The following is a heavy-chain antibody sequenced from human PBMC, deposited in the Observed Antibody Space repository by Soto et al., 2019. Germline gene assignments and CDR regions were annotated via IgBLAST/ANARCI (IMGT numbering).Heavy chain of an antibody. Sequence: QLQLQESGPGLVKPSETLSLTCAVSGGSISGSYYYWGWLRQSPGRGPEWIGSVFYTGFTSYNPSLESGGSVSVDTSKNQCSLKVSAVTAADTAVYYCASSQKGYNWNYFDHWGQGALVTVAS. CDR1: GGSISGSYYY. D-gene: IGHD1-20*01. V-gene: IGHV4-39*01. CDR2: VFYTGFT. CDR3: ASSQKGYNWNYFDH. J-gene: IGHJ4*02.